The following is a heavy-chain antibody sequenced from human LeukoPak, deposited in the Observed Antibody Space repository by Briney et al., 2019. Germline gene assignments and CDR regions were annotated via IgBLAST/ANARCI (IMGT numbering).Heavy chain of an antibody. CDR3: ARAVGATRKYYFDY. V-gene: IGHV3-7*01. CDR1: GFTFSSYW. Sequence: GGSLRLSSAASGFTFSSYWMSWVRQAPGKGLEWVANIKQDGSEKNYVDSVKGRFTISRDNAKKSLYLQMNSLRAEDTAVYYCARAVGATRKYYFDYWGQGTLVTVSS. D-gene: IGHD1-26*01. J-gene: IGHJ4*02. CDR2: IKQDGSEK.